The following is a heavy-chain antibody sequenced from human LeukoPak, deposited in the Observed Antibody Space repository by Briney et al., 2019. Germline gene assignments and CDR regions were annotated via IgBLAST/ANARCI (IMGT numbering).Heavy chain of an antibody. J-gene: IGHJ4*02. Sequence: GGSLRLSCAASGFSFSDYWMHWVRQAPGKGLVWVSRINSDGSSATYADSVKGRFTISRDNAKNTLYLQMHSLRAEDTAVYYCARQYSSSSEDYWGQGTLVTVSS. CDR3: ARQYSSSSEDY. D-gene: IGHD6-6*01. V-gene: IGHV3-74*01. CDR1: GFSFSDYW. CDR2: INSDGSSA.